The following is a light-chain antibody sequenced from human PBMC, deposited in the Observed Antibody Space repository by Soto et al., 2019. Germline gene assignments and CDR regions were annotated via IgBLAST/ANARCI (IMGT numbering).Light chain of an antibody. CDR2: WAS. CDR3: HQYYSIPRT. Sequence: DIVLTQSPDSLAVSLGERATINCKSSQSVLHSPTNNNYLAWYQKKPGQPPKLLIYWASTRESGVPARFSGSGSGTYFTLTINSLQAEDATVYYCHQYYSIPRTFGQGTKVEIK. V-gene: IGKV4-1*01. CDR1: QSVLHSPTNNNY. J-gene: IGKJ1*01.